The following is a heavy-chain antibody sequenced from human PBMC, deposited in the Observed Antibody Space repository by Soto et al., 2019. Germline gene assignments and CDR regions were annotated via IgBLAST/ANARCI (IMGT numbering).Heavy chain of an antibody. Sequence: GGSLRLSCAASGFTFSSYSMNWVRQAPGKGLEWVSSISSSSSYIYYADSVKGRFTISRDNAKNSLYLQMNSLRAEDTAVYYCASLLVVPDDNWFELWGQGTLVTVSS. J-gene: IGHJ5*02. D-gene: IGHD2-2*01. CDR2: ISSSSSYI. CDR3: ASLLVVPDDNWFEL. CDR1: GFTFSSYS. V-gene: IGHV3-21*01.